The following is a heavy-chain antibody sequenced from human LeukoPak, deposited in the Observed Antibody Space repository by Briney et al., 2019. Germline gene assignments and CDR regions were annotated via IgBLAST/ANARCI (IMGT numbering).Heavy chain of an antibody. Sequence: GGSRRLSCVVSGFTISYNYMSWVRQAPGKGLEWVSLIYSAGDSYYSDSVKGRFIISKYNSKNTVYLQMNRLRPEDTPVYYCASHYCSAGSCYFDGWGQGTLVAVSS. D-gene: IGHD2-8*02. CDR1: GFTISYNY. CDR2: IYSAGDS. V-gene: IGHV3-53*01. CDR3: ASHYCSAGSCYFDG. J-gene: IGHJ4*02.